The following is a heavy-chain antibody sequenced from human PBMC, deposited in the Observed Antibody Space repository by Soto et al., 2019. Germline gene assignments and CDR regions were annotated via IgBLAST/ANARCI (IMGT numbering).Heavy chain of an antibody. CDR2: IYYSGST. Sequence: SETLSLTCSVSGGSSSSGYYYWSWIRQPPGKGLEWIGNIYYSGSTNYNPSLKSRVTISVDTSKNQFSLKLSSVTAADTAVYYCARERITMVRGVIIKSPNYYYGMDVWGQGTTVTVSS. D-gene: IGHD3-10*01. CDR1: GGSSSSGYYY. CDR3: ARERITMVRGVIIKSPNYYYGMDV. J-gene: IGHJ6*02. V-gene: IGHV4-30-4*01.